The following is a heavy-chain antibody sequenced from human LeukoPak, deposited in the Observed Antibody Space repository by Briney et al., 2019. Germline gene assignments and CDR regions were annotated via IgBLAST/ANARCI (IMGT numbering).Heavy chain of an antibody. CDR3: ATGHITGGTGFDY. J-gene: IGHJ4*02. CDR1: GYTSTDYY. D-gene: IGHD1-20*01. Sequence: ASVKLSCKVSGYTSTDYYVHWVPQAPGKGLEWMGLIDPEDGETIYAEEFQGRVSITADTSTDTAYMELSSLRFDDTAVYYCATGHITGGTGFDYWGQGTLVTVSS. CDR2: IDPEDGET. V-gene: IGHV1-69-2*01.